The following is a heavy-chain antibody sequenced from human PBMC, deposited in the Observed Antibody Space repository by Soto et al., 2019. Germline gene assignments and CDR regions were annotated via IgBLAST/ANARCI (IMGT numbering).Heavy chain of an antibody. D-gene: IGHD5-18*01. Sequence: QVQLVESGGGVVQPGRSLRLSCAASGFTFSSYGMHWVRQAPGKGLEWVAVISYDGSNKYYADSVKGRFTISRNNSKKTLYLKMNSLRAEDTAVYYCAKDWDTAPAWGQGTLVTVSS. J-gene: IGHJ5*02. CDR3: AKDWDTAPA. V-gene: IGHV3-30*18. CDR1: GFTFSSYG. CDR2: ISYDGSNK.